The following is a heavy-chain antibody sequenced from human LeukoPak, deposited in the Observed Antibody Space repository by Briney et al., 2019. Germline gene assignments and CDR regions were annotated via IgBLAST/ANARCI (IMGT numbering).Heavy chain of an antibody. CDR2: IIPILGIA. J-gene: IGHJ5*02. Sequence: SVKVSCKASGGTFSSYTISWVRQAPGQGLEWMGRIIPILGIADYAQKFQGRVTITADKSTSTAYMELSSLRSEDTAVYYCARGPAGLYNWFDPWGQGTLVTVSS. CDR3: ARGPAGLYNWFDP. CDR1: GGTFSSYT. D-gene: IGHD6-19*01. V-gene: IGHV1-69*02.